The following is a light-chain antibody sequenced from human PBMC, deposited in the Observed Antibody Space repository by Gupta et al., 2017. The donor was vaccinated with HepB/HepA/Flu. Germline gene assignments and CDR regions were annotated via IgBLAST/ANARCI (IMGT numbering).Light chain of an antibody. CDR1: SSNIGGNT. CDR3: EARDDRREGLYV. J-gene: IGLJ1*01. V-gene: IGLV1-44*01. Sequence: QSVLTQPPSASGPPGQRVTISCSGSSSNIGGNTVNWYQQLPGTAPNLLMYGNNQRPSGVPDRISGSKSGTSAAIAISGLQSEEEADYYCEARDDRREGLYVFGTGTKVTVL. CDR2: GNN.